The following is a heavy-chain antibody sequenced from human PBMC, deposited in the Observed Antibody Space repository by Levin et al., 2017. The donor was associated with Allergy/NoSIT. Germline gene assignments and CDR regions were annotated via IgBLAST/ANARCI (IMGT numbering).Heavy chain of an antibody. CDR1: GFTFSNAW. V-gene: IGHV3-15*01. D-gene: IGHD3-9*01. J-gene: IGHJ3*02. CDR3: TTYLWSDILTGYRLDAFDI. Sequence: GESLKISCAASGFTFSNAWMSWVRRAPGKGREWVGRIKSKTDGGTTDYAAPGKGRFTISRDDSKNTLYLQMNSLKTEDTAVYYCTTYLWSDILTGYRLDAFDIWGQGTMVTVSS. CDR2: IKSKTDGGTT.